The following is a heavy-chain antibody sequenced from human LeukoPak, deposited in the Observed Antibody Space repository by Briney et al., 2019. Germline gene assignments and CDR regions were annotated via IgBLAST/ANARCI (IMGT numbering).Heavy chain of an antibody. J-gene: IGHJ4*02. V-gene: IGHV3-21*01. CDR3: AKDPVGMPAAIGPYFDY. CDR1: GFTFSSYS. CDR2: ISSSSSYI. Sequence: PGGSLRLSCAASGFTFSSYSMNWVRQAPGKGLEWVSSISSSSSYIYYADSVKGRFTISRDNSKNTLYLQMNSLRAEDTAVYYCAKDPVGMPAAIGPYFDYWGQGTLVTVSS. D-gene: IGHD2-2*02.